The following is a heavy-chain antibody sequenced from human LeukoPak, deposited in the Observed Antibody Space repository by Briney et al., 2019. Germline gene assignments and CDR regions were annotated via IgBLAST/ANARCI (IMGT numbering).Heavy chain of an antibody. D-gene: IGHD2-15*01. CDR1: GFTFSTYA. CDR2: ISGSDSGT. J-gene: IGHJ6*03. V-gene: IGHV3-23*01. Sequence: AGSLTLSCAASGFTFSTYAMSWVRQAPWKGLEWVSAISGSDSGTYHADSVNGRFTISRDNSKNTLYLQMNNLRVEDTAVYYCVKAPLGSCRGALCYHLDVWGKGTTVTVSS. CDR3: VKAPLGSCRGALCYHLDV.